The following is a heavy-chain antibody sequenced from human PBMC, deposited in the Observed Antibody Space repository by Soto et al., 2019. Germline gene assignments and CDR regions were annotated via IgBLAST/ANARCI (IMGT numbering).Heavy chain of an antibody. J-gene: IGHJ5*02. D-gene: IGHD3-10*01. Sequence: SETLSLTCAVYGGSFSGYYWSWIRQPPGKGLEWIGEINHSGSTNYNPSLKSRVTISVDTSKNQFSLKLSSVTAADTAVYYCARVGYYGSASDWLDPWLQGTLVTVSS. CDR3: ARVGYYGSASDWLDP. CDR2: INHSGST. V-gene: IGHV4-34*01. CDR1: GGSFSGYY.